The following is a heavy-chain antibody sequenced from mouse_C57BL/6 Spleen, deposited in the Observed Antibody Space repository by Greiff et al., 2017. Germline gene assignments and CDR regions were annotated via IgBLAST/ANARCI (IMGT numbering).Heavy chain of an antibody. V-gene: IGHV14-4*01. CDR2: IDPENGDT. D-gene: IGHD1-1*01. CDR3: TVYYGSSRAWFAY. CDR1: GFNIKDDY. J-gene: IGHJ3*01. Sequence: EVQLVESGAELVRPGASVKLSCTASGFNIKDDYMHWVKQRPEQGLEWIGWIDPENGDTEYASKFQGKATITADTSSNTAYLQLSSLTSEDTAVYYCTVYYGSSRAWFAYWGQGTLVTVSA.